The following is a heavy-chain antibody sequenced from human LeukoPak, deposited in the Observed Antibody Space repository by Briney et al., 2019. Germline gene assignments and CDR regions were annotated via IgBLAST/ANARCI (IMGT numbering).Heavy chain of an antibody. CDR2: ISGSGGST. V-gene: IGHV3-23*01. J-gene: IGHJ6*03. CDR1: GFTFSSYG. D-gene: IGHD4-17*01. Sequence: GGSLRLFCAASGFTFSSYGMSWVRQAPGKGLEWVSAISGSGGSTYYADSVKGRFTISRDNPKNTLYLQMNSLRAEDTAVYYCAKNVPDYGVYYYYMDVWGKGTTVTISS. CDR3: AKNVPDYGVYYYYMDV.